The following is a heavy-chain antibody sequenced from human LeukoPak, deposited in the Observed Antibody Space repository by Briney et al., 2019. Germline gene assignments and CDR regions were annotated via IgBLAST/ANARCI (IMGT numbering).Heavy chain of an antibody. CDR2: ISGSGGAT. Sequence: GGSLRLSCAASGFTFSSYAMTWVRQAPGKGLEWVSAISGSGGATFYADSVKGRFTVSRDNSKNTLYLQMNSLRAEDTAVYYCAKGPTVPVADYSFGYWGQGNLATVSS. D-gene: IGHD6-19*01. CDR3: AKGPTVPVADYSFGY. V-gene: IGHV3-23*01. J-gene: IGHJ4*02. CDR1: GFTFSSYA.